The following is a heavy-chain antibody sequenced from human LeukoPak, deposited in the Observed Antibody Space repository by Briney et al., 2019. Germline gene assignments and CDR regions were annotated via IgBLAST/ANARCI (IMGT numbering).Heavy chain of an antibody. D-gene: IGHD5-12*01. CDR2: IYSSGSN. J-gene: IGHJ4*02. CDR3: AREPTSGREPTSGRPLDY. Sequence: SETLSLTCTVSGGSISGYFWRWIRQPAGKGLEWIGRIYSSGSNNYNPSLKSRVTMSLDTSKNHLSLNLSSVTAADTAVYYCAREPTSGREPTSGRPLDYWGQGTLVTVSS. V-gene: IGHV4-4*07. CDR1: GGSISGYF.